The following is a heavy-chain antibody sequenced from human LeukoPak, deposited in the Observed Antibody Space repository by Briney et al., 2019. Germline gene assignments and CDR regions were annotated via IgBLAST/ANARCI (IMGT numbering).Heavy chain of an antibody. CDR3: ASHVGPGGDFDY. V-gene: IGHV4-61*08. CDR1: GGSISSGGYY. J-gene: IGHJ4*02. CDR2: IFYSGSI. D-gene: IGHD3-10*02. Sequence: SETLSLTCTVSGGSISSGGYYWSWIRQPPGKGLEWIGYIFYSGSINYNRSLKSRVTISVDTPKNQFSLKLTSVTAADTAVYYCASHVGPGGDFDYWGQGTLVTVSS.